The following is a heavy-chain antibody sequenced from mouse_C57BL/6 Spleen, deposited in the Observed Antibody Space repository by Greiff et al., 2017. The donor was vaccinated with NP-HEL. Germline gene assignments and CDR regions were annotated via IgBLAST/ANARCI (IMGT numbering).Heavy chain of an antibody. CDR2: IRNKANGYTT. J-gene: IGHJ3*01. Sequence: EVKLMESGGGLVQPGGSLSLSCAASGFTFTEYYMSWVRQPPGKALEWLGFIRNKANGYTTEYSAAVKGRFTISRDNSQSILYLQMNALRAEDSATYYCARSSHYYGSSSLFAYWGQGTLVTVSA. D-gene: IGHD1-1*01. CDR1: GFTFTEYY. V-gene: IGHV7-3*01. CDR3: ARSSHYYGSSSLFAY.